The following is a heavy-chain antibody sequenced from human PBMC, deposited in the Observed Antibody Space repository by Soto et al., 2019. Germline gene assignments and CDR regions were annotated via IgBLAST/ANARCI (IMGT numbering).Heavy chain of an antibody. D-gene: IGHD6-19*01. CDR3: AVAVAGPTAIGY. Sequence: EVQLVESGGGLVQPGGSLRLSCGASGFTFSSYWMHWVRQAPGKGLVWVSHINSDGSSTSYADSVKGRFTISRDNAKNALYLQMNSLRAEDTAVYYCAVAVAGPTAIGYWGQGTLVTVSS. J-gene: IGHJ4*02. V-gene: IGHV3-74*01. CDR2: INSDGSST. CDR1: GFTFSSYW.